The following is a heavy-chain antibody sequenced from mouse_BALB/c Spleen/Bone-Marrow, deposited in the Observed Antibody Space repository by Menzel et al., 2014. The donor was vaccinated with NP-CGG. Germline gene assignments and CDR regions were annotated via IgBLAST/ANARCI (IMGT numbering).Heavy chain of an antibody. V-gene: IGHV4-2*02. J-gene: IGHJ2*01. CDR1: GFDFSRYW. D-gene: IGHD1-2*01. CDR3: ARLGNYGYHDK. Sequence: DVQLQESGGGLVQPGGSLNLACVASGFDFSRYWMSWARQAPGKGQEWIGEINPGSSTINYSPSLKDKFIISRDNAKNTLYLQMSKVRSEDTALYYCARLGNYGYHDKWGQGTTLTVSS. CDR2: INPGSSTI.